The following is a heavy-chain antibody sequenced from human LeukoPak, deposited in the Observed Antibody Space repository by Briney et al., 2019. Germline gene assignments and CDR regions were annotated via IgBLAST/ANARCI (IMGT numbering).Heavy chain of an antibody. CDR3: ARDHMGYDY. CDR1: GFSFSSYA. V-gene: IGHV3-23*01. Sequence: GGSLRLSCAASGFSFSSYAMSWVRQAPGKGLEWVSAMTGNGANAYYADSVKGRFTISRDSSTNSLYLQMNSLRAEDTAVYYCARDHMGYDYWGQGTLVTVSS. J-gene: IGHJ4*02. D-gene: IGHD1-26*01. CDR2: MTGNGANA.